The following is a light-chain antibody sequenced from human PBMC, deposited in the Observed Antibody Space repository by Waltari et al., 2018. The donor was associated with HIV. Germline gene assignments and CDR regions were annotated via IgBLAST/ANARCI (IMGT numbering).Light chain of an antibody. CDR2: SNN. Sequence: QSVLTQPPSASGTPGRRVTISCSGSSSNIGSNTVNWYQQLPETAPKLLIYSNNQRPSGVPDRFSGSKSGTSASLAISGLQSEDEAEYYCATWDDSLSWVFGGGTKLTVL. CDR3: ATWDDSLSWV. V-gene: IGLV1-44*01. J-gene: IGLJ3*02. CDR1: SSNIGSNT.